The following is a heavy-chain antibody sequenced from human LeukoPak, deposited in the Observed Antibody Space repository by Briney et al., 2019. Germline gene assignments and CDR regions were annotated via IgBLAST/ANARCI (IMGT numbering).Heavy chain of an antibody. CDR1: GSFISSYY. D-gene: IGHD5-18*01. CDR2: IYYSGST. J-gene: IGHJ6*03. Sequence: NPSETLSLTCTVSGSFISSYYWSWIRQPPGKGLEWIGYIYYSGSTNYNPSLKSRVTISVDTSKNQFSLKLSSVTAADTAVYYCASASVDTAMVTGPYYYYYMDVWGKGTTVTVSS. V-gene: IGHV4-59*01. CDR3: ASASVDTAMVTGPYYYYYMDV.